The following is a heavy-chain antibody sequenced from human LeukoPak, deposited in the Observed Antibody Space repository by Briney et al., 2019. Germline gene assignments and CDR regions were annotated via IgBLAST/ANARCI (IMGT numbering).Heavy chain of an antibody. CDR2: IKSKTDGGTT. CDR1: GFTFSSYA. Sequence: GGSLRLSCAASGFTFSSYAMNWVRQAPGKGLERVGRIKSKTDGGTTDYAAPVKGRFTISRDDSKNTLYLQMNSLKTEDTAVYYCTTALAAVAVNYYYYGMDVWGQGTTVTVSS. V-gene: IGHV3-15*07. CDR3: TTALAAVAVNYYYYGMDV. J-gene: IGHJ6*02. D-gene: IGHD6-19*01.